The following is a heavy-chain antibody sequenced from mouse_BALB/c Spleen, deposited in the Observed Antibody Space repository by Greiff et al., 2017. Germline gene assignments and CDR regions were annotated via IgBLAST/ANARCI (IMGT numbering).Heavy chain of an antibody. CDR1: GYNFTSYW. Sequence: QVQLQQPGAELVKPGTSVKLSCKASGYNFTSYWINWVKLRPGQGLEWIGDIYPGSGSTNYNEKFKSKATLTVDTSSSTAYMQLSSLASEDSALYYCASFITTVVADYWGQGTTLTVSS. V-gene: IGHV1-55*01. D-gene: IGHD1-1*01. J-gene: IGHJ2*01. CDR2: IYPGSGST. CDR3: ASFITTVVADY.